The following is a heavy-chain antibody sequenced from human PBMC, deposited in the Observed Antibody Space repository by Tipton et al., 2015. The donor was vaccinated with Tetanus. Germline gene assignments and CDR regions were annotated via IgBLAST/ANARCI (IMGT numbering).Heavy chain of an antibody. V-gene: IGHV4-59*01. CDR1: DGSSRNYY. CDR3: ARANYDFPKKGPFDS. J-gene: IGHJ4*02. Sequence: TLSLTCSVSDGSSRNYYWSWIRQPPGKGLEWIGYISYSGSTNSNYSLKSRITISQDTSKNQFSLKLTSVTAADTAVYYCARANYDFPKKGPFDSWGQGTLVIVSS. D-gene: IGHD3-3*01. CDR2: ISYSGST.